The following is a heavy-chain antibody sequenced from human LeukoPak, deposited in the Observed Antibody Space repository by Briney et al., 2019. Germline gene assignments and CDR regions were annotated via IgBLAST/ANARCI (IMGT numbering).Heavy chain of an antibody. CDR1: GGSISSSSYY. D-gene: IGHD2-2*01. V-gene: IGHV4-39*01. Sequence: PSETLSLTCTVSGGSISSSSYYWGWIRQPPGKGLEWIGSIYYSGSTYYNPSLKSRVTISVNTSKNQFSLKLSSVTAADTAVYYCARHHAGLYCSSTSCLNWSDPWGQGTLVTVSS. CDR2: IYYSGST. CDR3: ARHHAGLYCSSTSCLNWSDP. J-gene: IGHJ5*02.